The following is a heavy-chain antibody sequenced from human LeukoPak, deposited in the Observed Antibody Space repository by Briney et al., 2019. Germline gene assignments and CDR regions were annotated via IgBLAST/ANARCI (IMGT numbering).Heavy chain of an antibody. Sequence: GGSLRLSCAASGFSFSSYATSWVRQAPGKGLEWVSGLSASGTNTYYTDSVKGRFTISRDNSKNTLYLQMNSLRAEDTALYYCAKEWWSSSSPLHFDYWGQGTLVTVSS. J-gene: IGHJ4*02. CDR2: LSASGTNT. D-gene: IGHD6-6*01. CDR1: GFSFSSYA. CDR3: AKEWWSSSSPLHFDY. V-gene: IGHV3-23*01.